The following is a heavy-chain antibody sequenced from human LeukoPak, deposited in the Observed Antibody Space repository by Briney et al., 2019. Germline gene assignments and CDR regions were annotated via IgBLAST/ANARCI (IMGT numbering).Heavy chain of an antibody. J-gene: IGHJ6*02. CDR3: ARDDGVDTVMVTGVGDGMDV. D-gene: IGHD5-18*01. CDR1: GFTFSSYE. CDR2: ISGSGSRL. V-gene: IGHV3-48*03. Sequence: GGSLRLSCAASGFTFSSYEMNWVRQAPGKGLEWVSYISGSGSRLYYADSVKGRFTISRDNAKNSLYLQMNSLRAEDTAVYYCARDDGVDTVMVTGVGDGMDVWGQGTTVTVSS.